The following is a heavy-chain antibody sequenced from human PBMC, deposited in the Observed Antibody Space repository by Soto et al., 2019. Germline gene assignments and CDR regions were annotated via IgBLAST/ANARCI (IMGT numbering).Heavy chain of an antibody. V-gene: IGHV1-18*01. CDR2: ISAYNGNT. CDR3: ARANVLEWEPQFFYI. Sequence: QVQLVQSGAEVKKPGASVKVSCKASGYTFTSYGISWVRQAPGQGLEWMGWISAYNGNTNYAQKLQGRVTMTTDTSTSIAYMELRDLRSDDTAVYYCARANVLEWEPQFFYIWGQGTMVTVSS. J-gene: IGHJ3*02. CDR1: GYTFTSYG. D-gene: IGHD3-3*01.